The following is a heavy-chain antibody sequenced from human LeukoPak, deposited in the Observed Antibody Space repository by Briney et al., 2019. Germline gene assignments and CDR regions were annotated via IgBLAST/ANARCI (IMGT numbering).Heavy chain of an antibody. D-gene: IGHD2-21*02. V-gene: IGHV3-43*01. CDR2: ISWDGGST. Sequence: RPRSRTLACTVSAFTPADYTMHCVRPSPVNGGGWVFLISWDGGSTYYADYVKGRFTISRDNSKNSLYLQMNSLRTDDTALYYCAKAGSHCGGDCLPDWGQGTLVTVSS. CDR1: AFTPADYT. CDR3: AKAGSHCGGDCLPD. J-gene: IGHJ4*02.